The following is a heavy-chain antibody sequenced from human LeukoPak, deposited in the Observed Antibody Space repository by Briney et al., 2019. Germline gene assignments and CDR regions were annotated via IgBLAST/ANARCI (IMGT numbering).Heavy chain of an antibody. Sequence: GGSLRLFCAASGFTFSSYWMHWVRHVPGKGLEWVSCIDADDTSTSTSYADSVKGRFTISRDNAKNTLNLQMNSLRAEDTAVYYCARDYGSLSVWGQGTMVTVSS. J-gene: IGHJ3*01. CDR3: ARDYGSLSV. D-gene: IGHD3-9*01. V-gene: IGHV3-74*01. CDR1: GFTFSSYW. CDR2: IDADDTSTST.